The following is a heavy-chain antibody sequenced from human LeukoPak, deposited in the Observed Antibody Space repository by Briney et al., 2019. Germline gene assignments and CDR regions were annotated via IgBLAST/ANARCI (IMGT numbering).Heavy chain of an antibody. CDR2: ISYDGSNK. CDR1: GFPFSSYG. CDR3: ARDEMGATGFDY. D-gene: IGHD1-26*01. Sequence: GGSLRLSCAASGFPFSSYGMHWVRQAPGKGLEWVAVISYDGSNKYYADSVKGRFTISRDNSKNTLYLQMNSLRAEGTAVYYCARDEMGATGFDYWGQGTLVSVSS. V-gene: IGHV3-30*05. J-gene: IGHJ4*02.